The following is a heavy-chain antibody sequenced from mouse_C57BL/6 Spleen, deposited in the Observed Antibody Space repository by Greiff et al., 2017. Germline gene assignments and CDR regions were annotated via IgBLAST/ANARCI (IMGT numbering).Heavy chain of an antibody. Sequence: DVMLVESGGGLVKPGGSLKLSCAASGFTFSDYGMHWVRQAPEKGLEWVAYISSGSSTIYYADTVKGRFPISRDNAKNTLFLQMTSLRSEDTAMYYCARPAYYGSSSFAYWGQGTLVTVSA. CDR3: ARPAYYGSSSFAY. D-gene: IGHD1-1*01. CDR2: ISSGSSTI. CDR1: GFTFSDYG. V-gene: IGHV5-17*01. J-gene: IGHJ3*01.